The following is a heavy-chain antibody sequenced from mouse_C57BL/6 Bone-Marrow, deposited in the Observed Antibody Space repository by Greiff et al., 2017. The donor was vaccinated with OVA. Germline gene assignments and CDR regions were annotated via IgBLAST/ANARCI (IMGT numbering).Heavy chain of an antibody. Sequence: QVHVKQSGAELARPGASVKLSCKASGYTFTSYGISWVKQRTGQGLEWIGEIYPRSGNTYYNEKFKGKATLTADKSSSTAYMELRSLTSEDSAVYFCATISSSAYWGQGTLVTVSA. V-gene: IGHV1-81*01. J-gene: IGHJ3*01. CDR2: IYPRSGNT. CDR1: GYTFTSYG. CDR3: ATISSSAY. D-gene: IGHD6-1*01.